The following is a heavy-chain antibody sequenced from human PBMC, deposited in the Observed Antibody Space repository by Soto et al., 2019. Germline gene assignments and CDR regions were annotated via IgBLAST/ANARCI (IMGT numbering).Heavy chain of an antibody. CDR1: GFTFSSHA. V-gene: IGHV3-30-3*01. D-gene: IGHD2-2*01. Sequence: GGSLRLSCAASGFTFSSHAMNWVRQAPGKGLEWVALISYDGSNKYYADSVRGRFTISRDSSTNTLFLQMNSLRAADTAVYYCGRCTSTSCHLGSDYWGQGTLVTVSS. CDR2: ISYDGSNK. CDR3: GRCTSTSCHLGSDY. J-gene: IGHJ4*02.